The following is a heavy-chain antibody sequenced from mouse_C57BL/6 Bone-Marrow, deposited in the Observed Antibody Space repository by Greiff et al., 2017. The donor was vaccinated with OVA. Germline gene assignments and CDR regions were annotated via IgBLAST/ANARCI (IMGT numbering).Heavy chain of an antibody. J-gene: IGHJ2*01. CDR2: INPNNGGT. V-gene: IGHV1-26*01. D-gene: IGHD1-1*01. CDR3: AVITTVVATLDYFDY. Sequence: VQLQQSGPELVKPGASVKISCKASGYTFTDYYMNWVKQSHGKSLEWIGDINPNNGGTSYNQKFKGKATLTVDKSSSTAYMELRSLTSEDSAVYYCAVITTVVATLDYFDYWGQGTTLTVSS. CDR1: GYTFTDYY.